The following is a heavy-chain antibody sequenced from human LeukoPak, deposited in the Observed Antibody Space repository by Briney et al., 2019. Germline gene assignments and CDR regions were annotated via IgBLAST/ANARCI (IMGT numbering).Heavy chain of an antibody. J-gene: IGHJ6*03. V-gene: IGHV3-48*01. CDR2: ISSGSSTI. CDR3: ARVYRNEEDFWTPNNYMDV. CDR1: GFTFSDYN. Sequence: GGSLRLSCAASGFTFSDYNMNWVRQAPGKGLEWASYISSGSSTIDYADSVKGRFTISRDNAKNSLYLEMNSLRAEDTAVYYCARVYRNEEDFWTPNNYMDVWGKGTTVTVSS. D-gene: IGHD3/OR15-3a*01.